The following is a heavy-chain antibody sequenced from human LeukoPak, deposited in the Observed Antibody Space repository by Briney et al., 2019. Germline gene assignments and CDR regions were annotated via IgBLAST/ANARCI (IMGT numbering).Heavy chain of an antibody. CDR3: ARVPPGYSSGWYLDY. J-gene: IGHJ4*02. D-gene: IGHD6-19*01. CDR2: IYTSGST. CDR1: GGSISSYY. Sequence: PSETLSLTCTVSGGSISSYYWSWIRQPAGKGLEWIGRIYTSGSTNYNPSLKSRVTISVDKSKNQFSPKLSSVTAADTAVYYCARVPPGYSSGWYLDYWGQGTLVTVSS. V-gene: IGHV4-4*07.